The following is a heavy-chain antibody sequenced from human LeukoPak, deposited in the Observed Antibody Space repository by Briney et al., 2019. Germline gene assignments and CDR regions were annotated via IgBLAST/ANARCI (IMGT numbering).Heavy chain of an antibody. CDR2: ISSTSNTI. CDR1: GFTFTTYG. Sequence: PGRSLRLSCAVSGFTFTTYGMNWVRQAPGKGLEWVSYISSTSNTIYYADSVKGRFTIFRDNAKNSLFLRMNSLRAEDTALYYCARDLTYGIDYWGQGTLVTVSS. V-gene: IGHV3-48*04. D-gene: IGHD3-9*01. J-gene: IGHJ4*02. CDR3: ARDLTYGIDY.